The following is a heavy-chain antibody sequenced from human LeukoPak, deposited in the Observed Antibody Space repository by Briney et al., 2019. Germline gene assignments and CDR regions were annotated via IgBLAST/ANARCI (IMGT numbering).Heavy chain of an antibody. J-gene: IGHJ4*02. D-gene: IGHD3-10*01. CDR2: FGGSGGTI. Sequence: GGSLRLSCAASGFTFSTYAMSWVRQAPGKGLEWVSHFGGSGGTIYYADSVKGRFTISRDNSKNTLYLQMNSLRAEDTAVYYCARDLIRFGELSRGQGTLVTVSS. V-gene: IGHV3-23*01. CDR1: GFTFSTYA. CDR3: ARDLIRFGELS.